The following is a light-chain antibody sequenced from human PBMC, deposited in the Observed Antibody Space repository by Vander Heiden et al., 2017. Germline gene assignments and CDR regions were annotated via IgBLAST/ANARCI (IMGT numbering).Light chain of an antibody. CDR1: QSVLYSSNNKNY. V-gene: IGKV4-1*01. CDR2: WAS. J-gene: IGKJ2*01. Sequence: DIVMIQPPASLAVSLGERATINCKSSQSVLYSSNNKNYLAWYQQKPGQPPKLLIYWASTRESGVPDRFSGSGSGTDFTLTISSLQAEDVAVYYCQQYYSTPYTFGQGTKLEIK. CDR3: QQYYSTPYT.